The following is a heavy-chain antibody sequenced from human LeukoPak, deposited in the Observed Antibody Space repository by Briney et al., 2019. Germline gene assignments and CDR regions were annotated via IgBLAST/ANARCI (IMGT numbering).Heavy chain of an antibody. Sequence: PSETLSLTCTVSGYSISSGYYWGWIRQPPGKGLGWIGSIYHSGSTYYNPSLKSRVTISVDTSKNQFSLKLSSVTAADTAVYYCARGSRAYDAFDIWGQGTMVTVSS. CDR3: ARGSRAYDAFDI. V-gene: IGHV4-38-2*02. CDR1: GYSISSGYY. J-gene: IGHJ3*02. CDR2: IYHSGST.